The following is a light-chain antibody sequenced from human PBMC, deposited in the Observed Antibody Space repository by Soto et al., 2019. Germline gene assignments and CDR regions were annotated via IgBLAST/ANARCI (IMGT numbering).Light chain of an antibody. Sequence: QSVLTQPPSVSGAPGQRVTISCTGSSSNIGAGYDVHWYQQLPGTAPNLLIYGNSKRPSGVPDRIAGCKSGTSASLAITGLQAEDDADYYCQSYDSSLIGVVFGGGTNLTVL. V-gene: IGLV1-40*01. CDR3: QSYDSSLIGVV. CDR2: GNS. CDR1: SSNIGAGYD. J-gene: IGLJ2*01.